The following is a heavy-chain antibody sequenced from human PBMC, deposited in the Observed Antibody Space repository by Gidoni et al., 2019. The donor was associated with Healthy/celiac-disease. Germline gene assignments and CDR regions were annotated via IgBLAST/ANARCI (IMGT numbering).Heavy chain of an antibody. J-gene: IGHJ4*02. CDR3: ARSHPADYYDSSGYYHIDY. V-gene: IGHV4-34*01. Sequence: QVQLQQWGAGLLKPSVILSLTCAVHGGSFSGYYWGWIRQPPGTGLEWIWEINHSGSTNYNPPLKSRVTISEDTSKNQFSQKLSTVTAADTAVYYCARSHPADYYDSSGYYHIDYWGQGTLVTVSS. CDR2: INHSGST. CDR1: GGSFSGYY. D-gene: IGHD3-22*01.